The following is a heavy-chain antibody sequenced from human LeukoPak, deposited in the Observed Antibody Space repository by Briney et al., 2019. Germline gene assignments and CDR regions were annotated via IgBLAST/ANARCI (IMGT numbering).Heavy chain of an antibody. V-gene: IGHV4-34*01. CDR1: GGSFSGYY. D-gene: IGHD3-9*01. Sequence: SETLSLTCAVYGGSFSGYYWSWIRQPPGKGLEWIGEINHSGSTNYNPSLKSRATISVDTSKNQFSLRLSSVTAADTAVYYCARVSYYDILTGYYNVIDYFDYWGQGTLVTVSS. J-gene: IGHJ4*02. CDR3: ARVSYYDILTGYYNVIDYFDY. CDR2: INHSGST.